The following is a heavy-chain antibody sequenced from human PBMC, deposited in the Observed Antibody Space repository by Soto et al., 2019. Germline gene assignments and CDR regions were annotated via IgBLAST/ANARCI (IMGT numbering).Heavy chain of an antibody. CDR2: ISPSGDTK. J-gene: IGHJ4*02. CDR1: GFSFSDFY. Sequence: GGSLRLSCAASGFSFSDFYMSWIRQAPGKGLQWVSYISPSGDTKYYAESVKGRFTISRDNAKNTVSLQMNSLRVEDTGVYYCAKDSWYFDLWSQGSQVTVSS. D-gene: IGHD6-13*01. CDR3: AKDSWYFDL. V-gene: IGHV3-11*04.